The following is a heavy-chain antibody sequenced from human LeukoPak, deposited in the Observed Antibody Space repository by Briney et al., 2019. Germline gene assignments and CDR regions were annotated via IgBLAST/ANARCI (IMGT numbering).Heavy chain of an antibody. Sequence: KSSETLSLTCTVSGGSISSYYWSWIRQPPGKGLEWIGYIYYSGSTNYNPSLKSRVTISVDTSKNQFSLKLSSVTAADTAVYYCARSPSRGPSWFGELDYWGQGTLVTVSS. CDR2: IYYSGST. CDR3: ARSPSRGPSWFGELDY. CDR1: GGSISSYY. V-gene: IGHV4-59*01. J-gene: IGHJ4*02. D-gene: IGHD3-10*01.